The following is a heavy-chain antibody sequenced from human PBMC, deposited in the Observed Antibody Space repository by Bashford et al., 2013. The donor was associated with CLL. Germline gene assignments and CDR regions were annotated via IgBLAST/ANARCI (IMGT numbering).Heavy chain of an antibody. V-gene: IGHV4-34*01. CDR1: GGSFSGYY. D-gene: IGHD3-22*01. CDR2: YNHSGST. Sequence: SETLSLTCAVYGGSFSGYYWSWIRQPPTGRGTWRWSWGKYNHSGSTNYNPSLKSRVTISVDTSKNQFSLKLSSVTAADTAVYYCARGPMIVVVINPGEPYYYYYYGMDVWAEGPTSPSPQ. J-gene: IGHJ6*04. CDR3: ARGPMIVVVINPGEPYYYYYYGMDV.